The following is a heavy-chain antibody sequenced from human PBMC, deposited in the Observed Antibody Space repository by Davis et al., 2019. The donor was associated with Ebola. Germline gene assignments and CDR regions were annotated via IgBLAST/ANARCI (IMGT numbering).Heavy chain of an antibody. CDR1: GFTFDDYA. D-gene: IGHD3-16*02. V-gene: IGHV3-9*01. CDR3: AKDLYDYIWGSYRYAFDY. J-gene: IGHJ4*02. CDR2: ISWNSGSI. Sequence: GGSLRLSCAASGFTFDDYAMHWVRQAPGKGLEWVSGISWNSGSIGYADAVKGRFTISRDNAKNSLYLQMNSLRDEDTAVYYCAKDLYDYIWGSYRYAFDYWGQGTLVTVSS.